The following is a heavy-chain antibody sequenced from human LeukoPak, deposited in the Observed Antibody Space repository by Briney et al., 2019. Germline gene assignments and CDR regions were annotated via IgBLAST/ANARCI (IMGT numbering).Heavy chain of an antibody. CDR1: GGSISSYY. CDR3: AGTRRDGYNFRDI. D-gene: IGHD5-24*01. J-gene: IGHJ3*02. Sequence: SETLSLTCTVSGGSISSYYWSWIRQPPGKGLEWIGYIYYSGSTNYNPSLKGRVTISVDTSKNQFSLKLSSVTAADTAVYYCAGTRRDGYNFRDIWGQGTMVTVSS. V-gene: IGHV4-59*08. CDR2: IYYSGST.